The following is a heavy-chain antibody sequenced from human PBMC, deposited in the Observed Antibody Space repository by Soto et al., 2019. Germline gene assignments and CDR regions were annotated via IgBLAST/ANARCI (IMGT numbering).Heavy chain of an antibody. J-gene: IGHJ6*02. CDR3: ARDRYSYYDFWSGSLPYYYYGMDV. D-gene: IGHD3-3*01. CDR1: GFTFSSYW. V-gene: IGHV3-7*01. CDR2: IKQDGSEK. Sequence: GGSLRLSCAASGFTFSSYWMSWVRLAPGKGLEWVANIKQDGSEKYYVDSVKGRFTISRDNAKNSLYLQMNSLRAEDTAVYYCARDRYSYYDFWSGSLPYYYYGMDVWGQGTTVTVSS.